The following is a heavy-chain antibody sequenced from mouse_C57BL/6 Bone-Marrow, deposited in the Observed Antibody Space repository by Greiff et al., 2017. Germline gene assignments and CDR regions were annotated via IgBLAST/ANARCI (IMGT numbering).Heavy chain of an antibody. CDR1: GYTFTNYW. V-gene: IGHV1-63*01. CDR2: IYPGGGYT. J-gene: IGHJ1*03. Sequence: QVQLQQSGAELVRPGTSVKMSCKASGYTFTNYWIGWAKQRPGHGLEWIGDIYPGGGYTNYNEKFKGKATLTADKSSSTAYMQFSSLTSEDSAIYYCAFYYYGSSWYFEVWGTGTTVTVSS. CDR3: AFYYYGSSWYFEV. D-gene: IGHD1-1*01.